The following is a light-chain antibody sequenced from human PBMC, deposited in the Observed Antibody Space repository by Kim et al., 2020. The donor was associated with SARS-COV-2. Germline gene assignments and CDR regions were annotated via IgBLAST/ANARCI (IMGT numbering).Light chain of an antibody. CDR3: QLWDSSADVV. Sequence: VALGRTARITCGGDNIGSKSVHWYQQKPGQAPVLVIYRDSNRPSGIPDRFSGSNSGNTATLTISRAQAGDETNYYCQLWDSSADVVFGGGTQLTVL. J-gene: IGLJ2*01. CDR1: NIGSKS. V-gene: IGLV3-9*01. CDR2: RDS.